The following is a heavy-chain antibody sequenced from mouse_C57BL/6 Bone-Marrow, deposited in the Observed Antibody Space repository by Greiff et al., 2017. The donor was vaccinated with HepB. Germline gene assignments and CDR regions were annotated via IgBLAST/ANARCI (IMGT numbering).Heavy chain of an antibody. J-gene: IGHJ3*01. Sequence: EVKLMESGGGLVKPGGSLKLSCAASGFTFSDYGMHWVRQAPEKGLEWVAYISSGSSTIYYADTVKGRFTISRDNAKNTLFLQMTSLRSEDTAMYYCARLLYSNPFAYWGQGTLVTVSA. CDR3: ARLLYSNPFAY. D-gene: IGHD2-5*01. V-gene: IGHV5-17*01. CDR2: ISSGSSTI. CDR1: GFTFSDYG.